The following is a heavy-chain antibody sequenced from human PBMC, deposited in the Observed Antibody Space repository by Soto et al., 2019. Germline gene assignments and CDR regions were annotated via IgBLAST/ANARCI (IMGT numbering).Heavy chain of an antibody. Sequence: VQLVESGGGLVQPGGSLRLSCAASGFTFGSCPMHWVRQAPGKGLEYVSAISTNGDSTFYANSVKGRFTISRDNSKNTLYLQMGSLRAEDMGVYYGAREGMSRPRWVFDYWGQGTRVTASS. V-gene: IGHV3-64*01. CDR3: AREGMSRPRWVFDY. CDR2: ISTNGDST. D-gene: IGHD6-13*01. CDR1: GFTFGSCP. J-gene: IGHJ4*02.